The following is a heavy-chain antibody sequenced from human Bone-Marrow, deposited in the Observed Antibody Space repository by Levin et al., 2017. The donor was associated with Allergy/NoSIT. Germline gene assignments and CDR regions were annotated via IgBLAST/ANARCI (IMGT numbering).Heavy chain of an antibody. CDR1: GFTFSSYG. D-gene: IGHD2-2*01. CDR2: ISYDGSNK. V-gene: IGHV3-30*18. Sequence: SCAASGFTFSSYGMHWVRQAPGKGLEWVAVISYDGSNKYYADSVKGRFTISRDNSKNTLYLQMNSLRAEDTAVYYCAKDPCSSTSCSLLGMDVWGQGTTVTVSS. J-gene: IGHJ6*02. CDR3: AKDPCSSTSCSLLGMDV.